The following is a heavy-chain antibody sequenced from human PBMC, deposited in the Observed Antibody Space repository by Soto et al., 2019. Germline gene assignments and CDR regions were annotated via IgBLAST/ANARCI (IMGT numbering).Heavy chain of an antibody. J-gene: IGHJ4*02. Sequence: GASVKVSCKASGYTFTSYDINWVRQATGQGLEWMGWMNPNSGNTGYAQKFQGRVTMTRNTSISTAYMELSSLRSGDTAVYYCARSYCTNGVCPFTYWGQGTLVTVSS. CDR1: GYTFTSYD. CDR3: ARSYCTNGVCPFTY. D-gene: IGHD2-8*01. CDR2: MNPNSGNT. V-gene: IGHV1-8*01.